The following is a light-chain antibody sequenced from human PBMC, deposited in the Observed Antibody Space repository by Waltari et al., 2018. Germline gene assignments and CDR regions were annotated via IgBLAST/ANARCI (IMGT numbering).Light chain of an antibody. J-gene: IGKJ4*01. CDR2: TVS. V-gene: IGKV1-5*03. CDR3: QQYNTHPIT. Sequence: DIQLTQSPSTLPASVGDRVTITCRASDDVKNNLAWYQQKPGKAPKVVIHTVSRLESGVPSRFSGSGSATEFSLTISGLQPDDFATYYCQQYNTHPITFGGGTKVEIK. CDR1: DDVKNN.